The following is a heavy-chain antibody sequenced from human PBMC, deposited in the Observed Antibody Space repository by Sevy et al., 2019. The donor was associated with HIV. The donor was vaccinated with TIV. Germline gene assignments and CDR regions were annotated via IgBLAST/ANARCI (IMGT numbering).Heavy chain of an antibody. CDR2: INQSGST. D-gene: IGHD3-16*02. J-gene: IGHJ4*02. CDR3: ARRGDYVWGSYRYGFDY. V-gene: IGHV4-34*01. CDR1: GGSFSGYY. Sequence: SETLSLTCAVYGGSFSGYYWSWIRQPPGKGLEWIGEINQSGSTNYNPSLKSRVTISVDTSKNQFSLKLSSVTAADTAVYYCARRGDYVWGSYRYGFDYWGQGTLVTVSS.